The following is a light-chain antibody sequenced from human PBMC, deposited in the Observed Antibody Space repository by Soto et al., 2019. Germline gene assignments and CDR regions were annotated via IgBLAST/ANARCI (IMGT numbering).Light chain of an antibody. CDR2: KND. CDR1: ISNIGRST. V-gene: IGLV1-44*01. CDR3: AVWDDSLNGPV. J-gene: IGLJ2*01. Sequence: QSVLTQSPSASGTPGQRVTISCSGSISNIGRSTVNWYQQFPGTAPKVLIYKNDQRPSGVPDRFSASKSGTSASLAISGLQSEDEADYYCAVWDDSLNGPVFGGGTQLTVL.